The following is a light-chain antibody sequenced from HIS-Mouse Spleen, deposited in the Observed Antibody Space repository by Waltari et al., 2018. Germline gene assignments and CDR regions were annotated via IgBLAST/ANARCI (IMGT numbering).Light chain of an antibody. V-gene: IGLV3-10*01. J-gene: IGLJ2*01. CDR1: ALPQKH. CDR3: YSTDSSGNHRV. Sequence: SYELTQPPSVSVSPGQTARITCSGDALPQKHDDWYQQKSGQAPVLVIYEDSKRPSGIPERFSGSSSGTMATLTISGAQVEDEADYSCYSTDSSGNHRVFGGGTKLTVL. CDR2: EDS.